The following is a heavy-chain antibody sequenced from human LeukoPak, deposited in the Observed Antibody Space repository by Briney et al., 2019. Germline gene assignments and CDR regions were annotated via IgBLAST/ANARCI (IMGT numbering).Heavy chain of an antibody. J-gene: IGHJ4*02. D-gene: IGHD3-22*01. Sequence: SVKVSCKASGGTFSSYAISWVRQAPGQGLEWMGRIIPILGIANYAQKFQGRVTITADKYTSTAYMELSSLRSEDTAVYYCARDCYDSSGYSTGFDYWGQGTLVTVSS. V-gene: IGHV1-69*04. CDR3: ARDCYDSSGYSTGFDY. CDR1: GGTFSSYA. CDR2: IIPILGIA.